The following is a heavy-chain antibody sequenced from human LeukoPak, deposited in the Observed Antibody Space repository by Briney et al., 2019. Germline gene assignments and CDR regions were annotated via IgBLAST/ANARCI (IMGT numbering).Heavy chain of an antibody. J-gene: IGHJ4*02. D-gene: IGHD1-26*01. Sequence: SETLSLTCTVSGSMYNYYWSWTRQPPGKGLEWIGYIDYNGITNYNPSLKTRVTMSLDTSKNQVSLNLNSVTAADTAVYYCARHISSGGTYAHFDYWGQGTLVTVSS. CDR2: IDYNGIT. CDR1: GSMYNYY. V-gene: IGHV4-59*08. CDR3: ARHISSGGTYAHFDY.